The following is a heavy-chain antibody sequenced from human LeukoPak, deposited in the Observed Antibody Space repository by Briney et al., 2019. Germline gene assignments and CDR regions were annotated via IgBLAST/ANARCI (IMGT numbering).Heavy chain of an antibody. CDR3: ARRVGDKDYFDY. CDR1: GGSISSYY. D-gene: IGHD1-26*01. J-gene: IGHJ4*02. CDR2: IHHSGST. V-gene: IGHV4-59*01. Sequence: SETLSLTCTVSGGSISSYYWSWIRQPPGKGLEWIAYIHHSGSTNYNNSLKSRVTISVDTSKNQFFLKLSSVTAADTAVYYCARRVGDKDYFDYWGQGTLATVSS.